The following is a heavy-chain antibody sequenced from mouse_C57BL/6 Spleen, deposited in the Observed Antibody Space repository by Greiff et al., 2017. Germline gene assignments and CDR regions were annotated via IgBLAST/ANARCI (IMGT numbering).Heavy chain of an antibody. CDR3: ARRGTTVVAPHWYFDV. CDR1: GYTFTDYY. D-gene: IGHD1-1*01. Sequence: VQLQQSGPELVKPGASVKISCKASGYTFTDYYMNWVKQSHGKSLEWIGDINPNNGGTSYNQKFKGKATLTVDKSSSTAYMALRSLTSEDSAVYYCARRGTTVVAPHWYFDVWGTGTTVTVSS. CDR2: INPNNGGT. V-gene: IGHV1-26*01. J-gene: IGHJ1*03.